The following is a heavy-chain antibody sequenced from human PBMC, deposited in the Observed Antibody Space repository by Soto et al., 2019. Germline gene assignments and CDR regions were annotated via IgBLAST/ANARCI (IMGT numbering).Heavy chain of an antibody. V-gene: IGHV4-39*01. CDR3: ARRGVS. CDR2: IYYSGST. CDR1: GGSLRSSSYY. J-gene: IGHJ4*02. D-gene: IGHD2-21*01. Sequence: SQTLSLTCTVSGGSLRSSSYYWGWIRQPPGKVLEWIGCIYYSGSTYYNPSLKSRVTISVDTSKNQFSLKLSSVAAADTAVYYCARRGVSWGQGTLVTVSS.